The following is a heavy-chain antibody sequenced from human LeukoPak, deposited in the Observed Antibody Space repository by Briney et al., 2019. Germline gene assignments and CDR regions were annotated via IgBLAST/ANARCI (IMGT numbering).Heavy chain of an antibody. D-gene: IGHD3-22*01. CDR1: GFTFSSYA. J-gene: IGHJ4*02. Sequence: GRSLRLSCAASGFTFSSYAMHWVRQAPGKGLEWVAVISYDGSNKYYAVSVKGRFTISRDNSKNTLYLQMNSLRAEDTAVYYCAKSAFSYYDSSGHFDYWGQGTLVTVSS. CDR3: AKSAFSYYDSSGHFDY. CDR2: ISYDGSNK. V-gene: IGHV3-30*04.